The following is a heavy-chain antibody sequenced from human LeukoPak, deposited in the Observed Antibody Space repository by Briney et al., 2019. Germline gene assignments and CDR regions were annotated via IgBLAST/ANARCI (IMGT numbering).Heavy chain of an antibody. Sequence: NPSETLSLTCAAYGGSFATFYWSWLRQPPGKGLEWLGEGIHGGRTNYNPSLKSRVAISVDKSRKQVSLTLDSVTAADTAVYFCARRESICDGVGYYHRFDFWGQGTPVTVSS. CDR2: GIHGGRT. V-gene: IGHV4-34*12. CDR3: ARRESICDGVGYYHRFDF. CDR1: GGSFATFY. D-gene: IGHD3-3*01. J-gene: IGHJ4*02.